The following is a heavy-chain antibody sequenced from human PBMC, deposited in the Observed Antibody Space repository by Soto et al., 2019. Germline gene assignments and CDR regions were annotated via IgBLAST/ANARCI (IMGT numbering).Heavy chain of an antibody. CDR2: IYHSGTT. CDR1: GGSISSSNW. D-gene: IGHD3-22*01. CDR3: ARSDSRTYYFDY. J-gene: IGHJ4*02. Sequence: QVQLQESGPGLVKPSGTLSLTCAVSGGSISSSNWWSWVRQPPGKGLEWIGEIYHSGTTNYNPSLKSRVTISVDTSKNQFSLKVSSVTAADTAVYYCARSDSRTYYFDYWGQGTLVTVSS. V-gene: IGHV4-4*02.